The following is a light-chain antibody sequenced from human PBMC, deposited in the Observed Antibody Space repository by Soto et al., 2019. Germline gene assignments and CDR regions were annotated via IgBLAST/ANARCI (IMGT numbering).Light chain of an antibody. CDR3: QQYNNWPLT. V-gene: IGKV3-15*01. CDR2: GAS. Sequence: EIVMTQSPATLSVSPGERATLSCRASQSISSNLAWYQQKPGQAPRLLIYGASTRATGIPATFSGSGSGTEFTLTISSLQSEDFAVYYCQQYNNWPLTFGPGTKVAIK. J-gene: IGKJ3*01. CDR1: QSISSN.